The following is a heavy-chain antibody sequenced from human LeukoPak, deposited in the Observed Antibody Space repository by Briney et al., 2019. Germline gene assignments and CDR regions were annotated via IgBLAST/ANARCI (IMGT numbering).Heavy chain of an antibody. CDR2: ISAYNGNT. Sequence: ASVKVSCKASGYTFTSYGISWVRQAPGQGLEWVGWISAYNGNTNYAQELQGRVTMTTDTSTSTAYMELRSLRSDDTAVYYCATFPLRYCSSTSCYLYYYYGMDVWGQGTTVTVSS. D-gene: IGHD2-2*01. CDR3: ATFPLRYCSSTSCYLYYYYGMDV. V-gene: IGHV1-18*01. J-gene: IGHJ6*02. CDR1: GYTFTSYG.